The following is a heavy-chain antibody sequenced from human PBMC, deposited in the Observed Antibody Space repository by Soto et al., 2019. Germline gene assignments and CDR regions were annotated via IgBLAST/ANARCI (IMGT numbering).Heavy chain of an antibody. D-gene: IGHD3-3*01. J-gene: IGHJ6*02. CDR2: ATSQAFGGTT. V-gene: IGHV3-49*04. CDR1: GFTSDDYA. Sequence: GGSLRLSCTFSGFTSDDYALTWVRQAPGKGLEWVAFATSQAFGGTTDYAASVKGRFTISRDDSTTVAYLQMNSLQTEDSAIYYCTRDGDFYGMDVWGQGTTVTVSS. CDR3: TRDGDFYGMDV.